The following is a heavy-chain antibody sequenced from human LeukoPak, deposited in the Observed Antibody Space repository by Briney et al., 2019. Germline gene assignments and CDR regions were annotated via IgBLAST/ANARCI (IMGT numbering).Heavy chain of an antibody. D-gene: IGHD1-26*01. J-gene: IGHJ4*02. V-gene: IGHV1-3*01. CDR3: ERSALVGATIFYY. Sequence: KFQGRVTITRDTSASTAYMELSSLRSEDTAVYYCERSALVGATIFYYWGQGTLVTVSS.